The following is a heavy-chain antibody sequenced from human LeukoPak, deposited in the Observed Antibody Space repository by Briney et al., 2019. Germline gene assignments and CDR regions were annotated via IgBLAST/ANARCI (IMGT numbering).Heavy chain of an antibody. V-gene: IGHV4-34*01. J-gene: IGHJ1*01. Sequence: PSETLSLTCAVYGGSFSGYYWSWIRQPPGKGLEWIGEINHSGSTNYNPSLKSRVTISVDTSNNRFSLNLTSVTAADTAVYYCARLPGIAAVWGQGTLVIVSS. CDR3: ARLPGIAAV. CDR2: INHSGST. D-gene: IGHD6-13*01. CDR1: GGSFSGYY.